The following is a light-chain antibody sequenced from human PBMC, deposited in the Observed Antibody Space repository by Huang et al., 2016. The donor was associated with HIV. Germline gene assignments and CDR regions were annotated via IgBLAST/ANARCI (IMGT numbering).Light chain of an antibody. CDR3: QQRSNWHPLS. CDR2: DVA. V-gene: IGKV3D-11*02. J-gene: IGKJ4*01. CDR1: QSVGSV. Sequence: EIVLTQSPATLSLSPGEKATLSCRASQSVGSVAWYQQKPGQAPWLLIYDVANRATGIPARFSGSGPGTDFTLTISSLEPEDFAVYYCQQRSNWHPLSFGGGTKVEIK.